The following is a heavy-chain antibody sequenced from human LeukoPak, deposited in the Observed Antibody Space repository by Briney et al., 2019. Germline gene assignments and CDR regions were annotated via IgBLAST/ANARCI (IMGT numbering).Heavy chain of an antibody. CDR2: IYYSGTT. D-gene: IGHD6-19*01. CDR3: ARGTLYSGWSYYFDY. V-gene: IGHV4-39*07. Sequence: PSETLSLTCTVSGGSIPISTYYWGWVRQPPGKGLEWIGSIYYSGTTKYNPSLKSRVTISVDNSNNKFSLRLSSVTAADTALYYCARGTLYSGWSYYFDYWGQGTLVTVSS. CDR1: GGSIPISTYY. J-gene: IGHJ4*02.